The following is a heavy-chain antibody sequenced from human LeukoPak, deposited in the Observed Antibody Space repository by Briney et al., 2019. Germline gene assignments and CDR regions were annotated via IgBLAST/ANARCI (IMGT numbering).Heavy chain of an antibody. CDR1: GGSLNRGDYY. D-gene: IGHD3-22*01. Sequence: SETLSLTCTVSGGSLNRGDYYWSWIRHPPGKGLEWIGYIYYSGSTYYKPSLRSRDTISVDTSKNQFSLKLSSVTAADTAVYYCPRGNSSYFTYFDFCGGDVWGRGNTDTVSS. CDR3: PRGNSSYFTYFDFCGGDV. CDR2: IYYSGST. J-gene: IGHJ6*02. V-gene: IGHV4-30-4*01.